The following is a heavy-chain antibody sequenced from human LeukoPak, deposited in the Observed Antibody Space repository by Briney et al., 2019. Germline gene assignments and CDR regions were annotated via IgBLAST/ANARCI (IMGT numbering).Heavy chain of an antibody. V-gene: IGHV1-69*05. CDR2: IIPIFGTA. Sequence: SVKVSCKASGGTFSSYAISWVRQAPGQGLEWMGGIIPIFGTANYAQKFQGRVTITTDESTSTAYMELSSLRSEDTAVYYCARAITYYYDSSGYPSFDSWGQGTLVTVSS. CDR3: ARAITYYYDSSGYPSFDS. D-gene: IGHD3-22*01. CDR1: GGTFSSYA. J-gene: IGHJ4*02.